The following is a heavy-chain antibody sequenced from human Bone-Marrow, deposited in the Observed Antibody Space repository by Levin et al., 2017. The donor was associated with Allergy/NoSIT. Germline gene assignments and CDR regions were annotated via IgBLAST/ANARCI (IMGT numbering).Heavy chain of an antibody. J-gene: IGHJ4*02. Sequence: TSETLSLTCAVYGGSFSGYDWSWLRQPPGKGLEWIGEINQSGRTNYNSSLKSRISMSVDTSKSQFSLKMTSVTAADTAVYFCARGPMVATAHFDYWGQGTLVTVSS. CDR2: INQSGRT. V-gene: IGHV4-34*01. CDR1: GGSFSGYD. CDR3: ARGPMVATAHFDY. D-gene: IGHD5-12*01.